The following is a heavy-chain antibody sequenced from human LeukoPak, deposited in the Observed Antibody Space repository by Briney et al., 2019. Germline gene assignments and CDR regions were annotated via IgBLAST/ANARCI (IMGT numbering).Heavy chain of an antibody. D-gene: IGHD6-19*01. V-gene: IGHV4-59*08. CDR3: ARQKIDSSGWTHDAFDI. J-gene: IGHJ3*02. Sequence: SETLSLTCTVSGGSITDYYWGWIRQPPGKGLEWIGYIYYSGSTNYNPSLKSRVTISVDTSKNQFSLKLSSVTAADTAVYYCARQKIDSSGWTHDAFDIWGQGTMVTVSS. CDR1: GGSITDYY. CDR2: IYYSGST.